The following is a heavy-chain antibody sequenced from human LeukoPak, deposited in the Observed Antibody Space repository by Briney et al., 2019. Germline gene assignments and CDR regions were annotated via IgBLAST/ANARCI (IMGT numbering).Heavy chain of an antibody. V-gene: IGHV3-7*01. CDR3: ARDRKFDY. J-gene: IGHJ4*02. CDR1: GFIFSSYW. CDR2: IKQDGSEK. Sequence: GGSLRLSCAASGFIFSSYWMSWVRQAPGKGLEWVADIKQDGSEKYYVDSVKGRFTISRDNAKNSLYLQMNSLRVEDTAVYYCARDRKFDYWGQGTLVTVSS.